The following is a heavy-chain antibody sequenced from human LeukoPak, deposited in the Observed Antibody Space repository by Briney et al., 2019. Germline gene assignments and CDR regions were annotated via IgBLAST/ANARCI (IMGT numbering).Heavy chain of an antibody. V-gene: IGHV1-46*01. CDR2: INPSGGST. J-gene: IGHJ3*02. Sequence: ASVKVSCKASEYTFTSYYMHWVRQAPGQGLEWMGIINPSGGSTSYAQKFQGRVTMTRDTSTSTVYMELSSLRSEDTAVYYCARDRLTGVTDDAFDIWGQGTMVTVSS. CDR1: EYTFTSYY. D-gene: IGHD2-21*02. CDR3: ARDRLTGVTDDAFDI.